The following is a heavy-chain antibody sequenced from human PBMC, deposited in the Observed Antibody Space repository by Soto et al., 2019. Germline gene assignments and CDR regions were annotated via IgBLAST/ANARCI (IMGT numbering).Heavy chain of an antibody. Sequence: QVQLVQSGAEVKKPGASVKVSCKASGFTFRNYAMHWVRQASGQRPEWMGWINAGNGNTKYSQKFQGRVTITRDTSASTAYMELSSLRSEDTAVYYCAIPSIFGVVIRPGYFDYWGQGTLVTVSS. CDR3: AIPSIFGVVIRPGYFDY. D-gene: IGHD3-3*01. CDR2: INAGNGNT. V-gene: IGHV1-3*01. J-gene: IGHJ4*02. CDR1: GFTFRNYA.